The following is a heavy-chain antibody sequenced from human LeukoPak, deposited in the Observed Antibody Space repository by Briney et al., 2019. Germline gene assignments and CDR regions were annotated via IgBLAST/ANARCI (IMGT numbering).Heavy chain of an antibody. J-gene: IGHJ4*02. D-gene: IGHD3-3*02. CDR1: GFLFSTYD. CDR3: ARDLALWTGD. CDR2: ISNGGNTI. Sequence: GGSLRLPCAASGFLFSTYDMNWVRQAPGKGLEWVSHISNGGNTIYYADSVKGRFTISRDNAKKTVYLLMYSLRDEDTAVYYCARDLALWTGDWGQGTLVTVSS. V-gene: IGHV3-48*02.